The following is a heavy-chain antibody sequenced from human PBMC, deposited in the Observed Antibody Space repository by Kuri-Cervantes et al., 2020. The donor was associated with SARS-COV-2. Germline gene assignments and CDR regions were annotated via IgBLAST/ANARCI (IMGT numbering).Heavy chain of an antibody. J-gene: IGHJ4*02. D-gene: IGHD3-10*01. V-gene: IGHV4-4*07. Sequence: SETLSLTCTVSGGSISSYYWSWIRQPAGKGLEWIGRIYTSGSTNYNPSLKSRVTMSVDTSKNRFSLKLSSVTAADTAVYYCARYLYGSGSYYNSYYFDYWGQGTLVTVSS. CDR3: ARYLYGSGSYYNSYYFDY. CDR1: GGSISSYY. CDR2: IYTSGST.